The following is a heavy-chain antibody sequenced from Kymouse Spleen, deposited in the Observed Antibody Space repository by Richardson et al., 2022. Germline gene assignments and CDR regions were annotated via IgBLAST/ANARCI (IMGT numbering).Heavy chain of an antibody. Sequence: QVQLVQSGAEVKKPGSSVKVSCKASGGTFSSYAISWVRQAPGQGLEWMGGIIPIFGTANYAQKFQGRVTITTDESTSTAYMELSSLRSEDTAVYYCARDKSGVKDDYYYGMDVWGQGTTVTVSS. V-gene: IGHV1-69*05. CDR3: ARDKSGVKDDYYYGMDV. CDR2: IIPIFGTA. J-gene: IGHJ6*02. CDR1: GGTFSSYA. D-gene: IGHD5-12*01,IGHD6-19*01.